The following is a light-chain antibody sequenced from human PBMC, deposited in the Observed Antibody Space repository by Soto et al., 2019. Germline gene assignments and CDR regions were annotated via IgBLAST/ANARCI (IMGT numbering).Light chain of an antibody. CDR1: SSDVGGYNY. Sequence: QSVLTQPASVSGSPGQSITISCTGTSSDVGGYNYVSWYQQHPGKAPKLLIYEVRLRPSGVSTRFSGSKSGDTTSLTISGLQAEDEADYYCSSYTSSTTLQFGGGTKVTVL. CDR3: SSYTSSTTLQ. V-gene: IGLV2-14*01. J-gene: IGLJ2*01. CDR2: EVR.